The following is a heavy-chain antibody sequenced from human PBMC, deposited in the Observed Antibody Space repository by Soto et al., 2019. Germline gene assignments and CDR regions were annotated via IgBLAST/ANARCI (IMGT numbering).Heavy chain of an antibody. V-gene: IGHV1-3*01. CDR3: ARGGRVAGTHQLDY. CDR2: INAGNGNT. D-gene: IGHD6-19*01. J-gene: IGHJ4*02. Sequence: ASVKVSCKASGYTFTSYAMHWVRQAPGQRLEWMGWINAGNGNTKYSQKFQGRVTITRDTSASTAYMELSSLRSEDTAVYYCARGGRVAGTHQLDYWGKGTLVTVSS. CDR1: GYTFTSYA.